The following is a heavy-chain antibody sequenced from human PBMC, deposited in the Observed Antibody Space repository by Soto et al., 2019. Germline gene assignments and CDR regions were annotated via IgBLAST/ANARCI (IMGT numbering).Heavy chain of an antibody. Sequence: QVQLVESGGGLVKPGGSLRLSCAASGFTFSDYYMSWIRQAPGKGLEWGSDISSSGSTIYYADSVKGRFTISRDNAKNALYLQMNSLRAEDTAVYYCARDGGDYYFWSGYRTENWFAPWGQGTLVTVSS. V-gene: IGHV3-11*01. CDR1: GFTFSDYY. CDR2: ISSSGSTI. CDR3: ARDGGDYYFWSGYRTENWFAP. D-gene: IGHD3-3*01. J-gene: IGHJ5*02.